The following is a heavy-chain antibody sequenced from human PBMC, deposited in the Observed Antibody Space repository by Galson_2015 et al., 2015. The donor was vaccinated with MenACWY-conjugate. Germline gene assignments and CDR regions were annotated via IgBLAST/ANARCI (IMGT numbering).Heavy chain of an antibody. V-gene: IGHV5-10-1*01. CDR1: GYSFARYW. CDR2: IDPSDSYT. J-gene: IGHJ6*02. Sequence: QSGAEVKKPGESLRISCRGSGYSFARYWVSWVRQMPGKGLEWMGRIDPSDSYTNYSPSFQGHVTISADKSISTAYLQWSSLKASDTAMYYCARHEGYCSSTSCYIPHYYGMDVWGQGTMVTVSS. CDR3: ARHEGYCSSTSCYIPHYYGMDV. D-gene: IGHD2-2*02.